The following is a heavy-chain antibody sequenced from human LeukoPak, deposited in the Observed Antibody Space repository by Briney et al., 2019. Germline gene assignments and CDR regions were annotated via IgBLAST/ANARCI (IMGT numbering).Heavy chain of an antibody. J-gene: IGHJ4*02. V-gene: IGHV3-23*01. CDR1: EFTFSTYA. CDR2: ITNSDGST. D-gene: IGHD4-17*01. Sequence: GGSLRLSCAASEFTFSTYAMTWFRQAPGKGLEWVSTITNSDGSTYYADSVKGRFTISIDNSKNTLYLQMSSLRAEDTAVYYCAKRVTTSYFEYWGQGTLVTVSS. CDR3: AKRVTTSYFEY.